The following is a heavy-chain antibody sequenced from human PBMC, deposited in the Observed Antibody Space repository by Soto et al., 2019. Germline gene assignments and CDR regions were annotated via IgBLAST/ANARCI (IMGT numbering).Heavy chain of an antibody. Sequence: PGGSLRLSCAASGFTFSSYGMHWVRQAPGKGLEWVAVIWYDGSNKYYADSVKGRFTISRDNSKNTLYLQMNSLRAEDTAVYYCARSPLWDVVSTIFGVVISPQYYYGMDVWGQGTTVTVSS. CDR2: IWYDGSNK. D-gene: IGHD3-3*01. J-gene: IGHJ6*02. CDR1: GFTFSSYG. V-gene: IGHV3-33*01. CDR3: ARSPLWDVVSTIFGVVISPQYYYGMDV.